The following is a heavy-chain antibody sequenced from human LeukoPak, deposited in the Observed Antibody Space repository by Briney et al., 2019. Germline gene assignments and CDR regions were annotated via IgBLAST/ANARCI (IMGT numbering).Heavy chain of an antibody. CDR2: IYYSGST. D-gene: IGHD3-22*01. CDR1: GGSISSYY. CDR3: AGDYYESSGYYWYFDL. V-gene: IGHV4-59*01. J-gene: IGHJ2*01. Sequence: SGSLSLTCTVSGGSISSYYWSWIRQPPGKGLEWVGYIYYSGSTNYNPSLKSRVTVSVDTSKNHFPLQLSSVTAADAAVYYCAGDYYESSGYYWYFDLWGRGTLVTLSS.